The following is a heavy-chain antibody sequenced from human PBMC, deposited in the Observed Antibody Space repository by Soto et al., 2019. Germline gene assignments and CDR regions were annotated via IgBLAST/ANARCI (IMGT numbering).Heavy chain of an antibody. J-gene: IGHJ3*02. D-gene: IGHD4-17*01. CDR1: SGSISSVGYY. V-gene: IGHV4-31*03. CDR2: IYYSGRT. CDR3: SRADYGGTTDAFDX. Sequence: TLSLTFTVSSGSISSVGYYWSWIRQHPGKGVEWIGYIYYSGRTYYNPSLKSRVTISVDTSKNQLSLKLSSVTAADTAVYYCSRADYGGTTDAFDXWGQGTMVTVS.